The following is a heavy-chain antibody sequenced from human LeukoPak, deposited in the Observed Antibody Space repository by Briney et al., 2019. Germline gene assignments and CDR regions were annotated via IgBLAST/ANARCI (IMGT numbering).Heavy chain of an antibody. CDR3: AGGTYYYFDY. CDR1: GGSISSYY. V-gene: IGHV4-59*01. D-gene: IGHD1-26*01. J-gene: IGHJ4*02. Sequence: SETLSLTCTVSGGSISSYYWSWIRQPPGKGVEWIGYVYYSGSAHYNPSLKSRVTISVDTSKNQFSLKVSSVTAADTAIYYCAGGTYYYFDYWGQGTLVTVSS. CDR2: VYYSGSA.